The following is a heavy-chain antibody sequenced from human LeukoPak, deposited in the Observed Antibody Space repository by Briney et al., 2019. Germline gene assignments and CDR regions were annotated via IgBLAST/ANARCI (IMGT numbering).Heavy chain of an antibody. V-gene: IGHV3-30*18. Sequence: GGSLRLSCAASGFTFSSYAMSWVRQAPGKGLEWVAVISYNGNTKYYADSVKGRFTISRDNSKNTLYLQMNSLRGEDTAVYYCAKELLTSPTAEDAFDIWGQGTMVTVSS. CDR3: AKELLTSPTAEDAFDI. D-gene: IGHD1-14*01. J-gene: IGHJ3*02. CDR2: ISYNGNTK. CDR1: GFTFSSYA.